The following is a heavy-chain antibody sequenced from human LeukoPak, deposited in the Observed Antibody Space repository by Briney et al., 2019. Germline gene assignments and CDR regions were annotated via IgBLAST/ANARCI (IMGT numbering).Heavy chain of an antibody. CDR2: INHSGST. J-gene: IGHJ6*03. CDR1: GGSFSGYY. CDR3: ARLHGTNYYYYMDV. Sequence: SETLSLTCAVYGGSFSGYYWSWIRQPPGKGLEWIGEINHSGSTNYNPSLKSRVTISVDTSKNQFSLKLSSVTAADTAVYYCARLHGTNYYYYMDVWGKGTTVTVSS. V-gene: IGHV4-34*01.